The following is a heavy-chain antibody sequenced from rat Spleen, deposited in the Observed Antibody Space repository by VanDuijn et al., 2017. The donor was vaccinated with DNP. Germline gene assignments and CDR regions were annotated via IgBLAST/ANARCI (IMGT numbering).Heavy chain of an antibody. V-gene: IGHV5S23*01. J-gene: IGHJ2*01. CDR1: GFTFSDYN. D-gene: IGHD4-3*01. Sequence: EVQLVESGGGLVEPGRSLKLSCAASGFTFSDYNMAWVRQAPKKGLEWVASISASGGSTSYRDSVKGRFTVSRDDSTSTLYLQMDSLRSEDTATYYCTRGGTYYFDYWGQGVLVTVSS. CDR2: ISASGGST. CDR3: TRGGTYYFDY.